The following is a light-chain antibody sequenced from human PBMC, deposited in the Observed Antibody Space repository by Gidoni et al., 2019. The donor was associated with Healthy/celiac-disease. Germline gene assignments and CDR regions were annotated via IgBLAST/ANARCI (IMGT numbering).Light chain of an antibody. CDR1: QSISSW. Sequence: DIQMTQSPSTLSASVGDRVTITCLASQSISSWLAWYQQKPGKAPKLLIYDASSLESGVPPRFSGSGSGTEFTLTISSLQPDDFATYYCQQYNSYSQTFGQGTKVEIK. V-gene: IGKV1-5*01. J-gene: IGKJ1*01. CDR2: DAS. CDR3: QQYNSYSQT.